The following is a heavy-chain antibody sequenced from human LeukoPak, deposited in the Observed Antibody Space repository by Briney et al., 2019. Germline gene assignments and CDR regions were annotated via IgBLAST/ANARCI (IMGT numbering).Heavy chain of an antibody. D-gene: IGHD6-25*01. CDR3: ARGRGAFDY. CDR2: ITSSGYTI. Sequence: PGGSLRLSCAASGFTLSAYEMSWVRQAPGKGLEWVSYITSSGYTITYADSVKGRFTISRDNAKNSLYLQMNSLRAEDTAVYYCARGRGAFDYWGQGTLVTVSS. V-gene: IGHV3-48*03. J-gene: IGHJ4*02. CDR1: GFTLSAYE.